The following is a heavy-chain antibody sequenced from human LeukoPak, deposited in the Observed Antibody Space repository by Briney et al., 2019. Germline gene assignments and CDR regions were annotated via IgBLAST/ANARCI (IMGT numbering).Heavy chain of an antibody. CDR1: GGTFSSYA. D-gene: IGHD6-13*01. Sequence: SVKVSCKASGGTFSSYAISWVRQAPGQGLEWMGRIIPILGIANYAQKFQGRVTITEDKSTSTAYMELSSLRSEDPAVYYCAREGYSSSWYAKNWFDPWGQGTLVTVS. CDR3: AREGYSSSWYAKNWFDP. CDR2: IIPILGIA. J-gene: IGHJ5*02. V-gene: IGHV1-69*04.